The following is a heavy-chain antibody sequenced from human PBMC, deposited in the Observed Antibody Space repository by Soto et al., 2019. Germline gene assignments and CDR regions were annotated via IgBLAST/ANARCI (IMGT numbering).Heavy chain of an antibody. D-gene: IGHD4-17*01. CDR2: ILQNGNT. J-gene: IGHJ4*02. CDR3: ARGDSTVSSVFDY. V-gene: IGHV4-31*03. CDR1: GGPFSAGGYY. Sequence: SETLSLTCTVSGGPFSAGGYYWSWIRQAPGKGLEWIGYILQNGNTSYNPPLKSRVTISTDTSKRQFSLKLTSVTAADTAVYYCARGDSTVSSVFDYWGQGLLVTVSS.